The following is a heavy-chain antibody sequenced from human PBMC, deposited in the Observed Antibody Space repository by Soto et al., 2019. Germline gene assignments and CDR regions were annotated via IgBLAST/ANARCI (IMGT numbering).Heavy chain of an antibody. D-gene: IGHD3-10*01. Sequence: PSETLSLTCTVSGGSISSYYWSWIRQPAGKGLEWIGRIYTSGSTNYNPSLKSRVTMSVDTSKNQFSLKLSSVTAADTAVYYCARDGVTMVRGVKNWFDPWGQGTLVPVSS. CDR3: ARDGVTMVRGVKNWFDP. J-gene: IGHJ5*02. CDR1: GGSISSYY. V-gene: IGHV4-4*07. CDR2: IYTSGST.